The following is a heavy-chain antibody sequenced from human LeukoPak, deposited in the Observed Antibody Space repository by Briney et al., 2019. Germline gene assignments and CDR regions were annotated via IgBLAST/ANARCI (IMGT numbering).Heavy chain of an antibody. CDR1: GGSISSSSYY. J-gene: IGHJ4*02. Sequence: KASETLSLTCIVSGGSISSSSYYWGWIRQPPGKGQEWIGSIYYSGSTYYNPSLKSRVTISVDTSKNQFSLKLSSVTAADTAVYYCARMDGYNDFDYWGQGTLVTVSS. V-gene: IGHV4-39*01. CDR2: IYYSGST. D-gene: IGHD5-24*01. CDR3: ARMDGYNDFDY.